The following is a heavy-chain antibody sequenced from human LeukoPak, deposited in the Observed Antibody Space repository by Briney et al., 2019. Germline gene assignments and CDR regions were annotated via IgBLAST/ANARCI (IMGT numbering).Heavy chain of an antibody. J-gene: IGHJ4*02. D-gene: IGHD5-18*01. V-gene: IGHV3-7*01. CDR1: GFTFSSYS. CDR3: ARGGSGYSYGKIDS. Sequence: GGSLRLSCAASGFTFSSYSMNWVRQAPGKVLEWVANIKQDGSEKYYVDSVKGRFTISRDNAKNSLYLQMNSLRDEDTAVYYCARGGSGYSYGKIDSWGQGILVTVSS. CDR2: IKQDGSEK.